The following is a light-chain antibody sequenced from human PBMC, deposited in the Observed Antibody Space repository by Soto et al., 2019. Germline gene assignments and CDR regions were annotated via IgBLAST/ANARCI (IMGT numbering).Light chain of an antibody. V-gene: IGKV3-20*01. J-gene: IGKJ1*01. CDR2: GAS. Sequence: EIVLTQFRGTLSLSHGERATLSCRAIQSVGSNYLAWYQQRPGQPPNLLIFGASHRAPDIPDRFSGSGSGTEFTLTISSLQPEDFATYYCQQSYSTLPITFGQGTKVDIK. CDR3: QQSYSTLPIT. CDR1: QSVGSNY.